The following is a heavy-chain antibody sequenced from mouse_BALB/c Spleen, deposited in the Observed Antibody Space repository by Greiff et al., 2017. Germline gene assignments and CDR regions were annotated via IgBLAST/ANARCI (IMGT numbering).Heavy chain of an antibody. J-gene: IGHJ2*01. CDR1: GYTFTSYW. CDR2: INPSNGRT. D-gene: IGHD1-1*01. V-gene: IGHV1S81*02. CDR3: ATAYYGSSDFDY. Sequence: QVQLQQPGAELVKPGASVKLSCKASGYTFTSYWMHWVKQRPRQGLEWIGEINPSNGRTNYNEKFKSKATLTVDKSSSTAYMQLSSLTSEDSAVYYCATAYYGSSDFDYWGQGTTLTVSS.